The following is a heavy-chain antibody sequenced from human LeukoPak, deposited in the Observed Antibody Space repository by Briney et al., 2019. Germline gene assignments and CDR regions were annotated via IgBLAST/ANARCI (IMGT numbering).Heavy chain of an antibody. CDR2: ISWNSGSI. CDR1: GFTFDDYA. CDR3: AKDQTPYY. J-gene: IGHJ4*02. V-gene: IGHV3-9*01. Sequence: GRSLLLSCAASGFTFDDYAMHWVRQAPGKGREGVSGISWNSGSICYADSVKGRFTISRDNSKNTLYLQMNSLRAEDTAVYFCAKDQTPYYWGQGTLVTVSS.